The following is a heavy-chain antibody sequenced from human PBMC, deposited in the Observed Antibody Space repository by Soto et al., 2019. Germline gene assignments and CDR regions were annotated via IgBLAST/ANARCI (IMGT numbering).Heavy chain of an antibody. V-gene: IGHV4-4*02. D-gene: IGHD3-10*01. CDR1: GGSISSSNW. CDR2: IYHSGST. CDR3: AGNPGCEDYYYGMDV. J-gene: IGHJ6*02. Sequence: SETLSLTCAVSGGSISSSNWWSWVRQPPGKGLEWIGEIYHSGSTNYNPSLKSRVTISVDKSKNQFSLKLSSVTAADTAVYYCAGNPGCEDYYYGMDVWGQGTTVTVSS.